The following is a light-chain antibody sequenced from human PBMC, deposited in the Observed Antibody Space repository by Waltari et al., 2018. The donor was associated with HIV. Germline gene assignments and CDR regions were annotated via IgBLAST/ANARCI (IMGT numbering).Light chain of an antibody. CDR1: SSHIGAASD. V-gene: IGLV1-40*01. J-gene: IGLJ2*01. CDR2: GDK. Sequence: QSVLTQPPSVSGAPGLRVTISCPGSSSHIGAASDVHWYQQLPGTAPKLLIYGDKNRPSGVPDRFSGSKSGTSASLAITGLQAEDEADYYCQSYDNSLSGVVFGGGTKLTVL. CDR3: QSYDNSLSGVV.